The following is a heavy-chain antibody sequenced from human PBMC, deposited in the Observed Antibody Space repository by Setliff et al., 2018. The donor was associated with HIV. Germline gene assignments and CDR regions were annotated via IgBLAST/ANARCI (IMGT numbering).Heavy chain of an antibody. CDR2: IDHGGST. CDR1: SESFTNYY. D-gene: IGHD6-13*01. CDR3: ARKQQLRRAWMASSYYYALDV. Sequence: PSETLSLTCTVDSESFTNYYWSWIRQPPGKGLEWIGEIDHGGSTRYNPSLKSRITMSVDTSKNQFSLRLSSVTAADTAVYYCARKQQLRRAWMASSYYYALDVWGPGTTVTVSS. J-gene: IGHJ6*02. V-gene: IGHV4-34*01.